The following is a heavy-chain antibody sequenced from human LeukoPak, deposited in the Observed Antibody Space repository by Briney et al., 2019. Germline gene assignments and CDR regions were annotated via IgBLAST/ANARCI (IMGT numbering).Heavy chain of an antibody. J-gene: IGHJ1*01. D-gene: IGHD3-22*01. Sequence: SSETLSLTCAVYGGSFSGYYWSWIRQPPGKGLDWIGEINHSGSTNYNPSLKSRVTISVDTSKNQFSLKLSSVTAADTAVYYCARALLIHYYDSSGFFQHWGQGTLVTVSS. CDR2: INHSGST. CDR3: ARALLIHYYDSSGFFQH. V-gene: IGHV4-34*01. CDR1: GGSFSGYY.